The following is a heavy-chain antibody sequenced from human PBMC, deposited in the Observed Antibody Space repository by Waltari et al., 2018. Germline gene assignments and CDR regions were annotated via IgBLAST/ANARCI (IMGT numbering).Heavy chain of an antibody. J-gene: IGHJ6*03. Sequence: QVQLQESGPGLVKPSETLSLTCTVSGGSISSYSWSWIRQPPRKGLEWIGYIYYSGSTNYNPSLKSRVTISVDTSKNQFSLKLSSVTAADTAVYYCARGGTWGGYYYYYYMDVWGKGTTVTVSS. CDR3: ARGGTWGGYYYYYYMDV. CDR1: GGSISSYS. D-gene: IGHD7-27*01. V-gene: IGHV4-59*01. CDR2: IYYSGST.